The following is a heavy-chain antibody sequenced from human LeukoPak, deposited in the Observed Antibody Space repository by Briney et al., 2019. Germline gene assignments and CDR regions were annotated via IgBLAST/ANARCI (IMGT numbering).Heavy chain of an antibody. D-gene: IGHD1-26*01. V-gene: IGHV3-7*01. Sequence: GGSLRLSCAASGFTFNSYWMTWVRQAPGKGLEWVANIKQDGSEKYYVDSVKGRFTISRDNAKNSLFLQMNSLRAEDTAVYYCARDIGGSFYGRPFDYWGQGTLVTVSS. CDR1: GFTFNSYW. J-gene: IGHJ4*02. CDR2: IKQDGSEK. CDR3: ARDIGGSFYGRPFDY.